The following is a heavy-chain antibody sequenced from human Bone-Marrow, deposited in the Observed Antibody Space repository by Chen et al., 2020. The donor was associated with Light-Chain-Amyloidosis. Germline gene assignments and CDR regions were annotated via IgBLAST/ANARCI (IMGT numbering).Heavy chain of an antibody. D-gene: IGHD5-12*01. CDR1: GYTFHNYW. J-gene: IGHJ4*02. V-gene: IGHV5-51*01. CDR2: IYPDDSDA. CDR3: ARRRDGYNFDY. Sequence: EVQREQSGPEVKKPGESLKISCKGSGYTFHNYWIGCVRQMTGKGLEWMGVIYPDDSDARYSPSFEGQVTISADKSITTAYLQWRSLKSSDTAMYYCARRRDGYNFDYWGQGTLVTVSS.